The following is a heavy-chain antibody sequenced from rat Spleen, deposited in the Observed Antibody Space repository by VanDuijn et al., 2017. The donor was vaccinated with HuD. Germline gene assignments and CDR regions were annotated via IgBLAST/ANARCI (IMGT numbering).Heavy chain of an antibody. V-gene: IGHV3-3*01. Sequence: EVLLQESGPGLVKPSQSLSLTCSVTFYSITSSYRWNWIRKFPGNKLEWMGYLNSAGSTYYNPSLRSRISITRDTSKNQFFLQVNSVTTEDTATYYCARSPYNNFWFTYWGQGTLVTVSS. J-gene: IGHJ3*01. CDR2: LNSAGST. D-gene: IGHD1-10*01. CDR1: FYSITSSYR. CDR3: ARSPYNNFWFTY.